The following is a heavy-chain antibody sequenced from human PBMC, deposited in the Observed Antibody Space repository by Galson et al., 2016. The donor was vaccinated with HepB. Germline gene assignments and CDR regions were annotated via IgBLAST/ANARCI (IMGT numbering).Heavy chain of an antibody. CDR1: GGSIGSTSYY. Sequence: ETLSLTCTVSGGSIGSTSYYWGWIRQPPGKGLEWIGNIYYSGSTSYHPSLKSRVTMSVDASKNQFSLKLSSVTAADTAVYYCARSRTRLLSVVWGQGTMVTVSA. D-gene: IGHD1-1*01. J-gene: IGHJ3*01. V-gene: IGHV4-39*07. CDR2: IYYSGST. CDR3: ARSRTRLLSVV.